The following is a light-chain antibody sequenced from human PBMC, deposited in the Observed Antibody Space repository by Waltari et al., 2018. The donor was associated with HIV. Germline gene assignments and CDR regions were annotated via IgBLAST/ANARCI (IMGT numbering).Light chain of an antibody. V-gene: IGLV1-47*01. Sequence: QSVLTQPPSASGTPGQRVTISCSGSSSNIGRNPLYWYQQLPGTAPKLLIYRTNQRPPGVPDLFSGPKSGTAASLAISGLRSEDEADYYCAAWDDSLSGWVFGGGTKLTVL. CDR3: AAWDDSLSGWV. CDR1: SSNIGRNP. CDR2: RTN. J-gene: IGLJ3*02.